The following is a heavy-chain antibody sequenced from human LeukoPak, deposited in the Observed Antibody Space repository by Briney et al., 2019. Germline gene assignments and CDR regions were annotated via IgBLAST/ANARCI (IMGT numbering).Heavy chain of an antibody. CDR3: ARGSYDSSGYYYLGYYYKGRDV. J-gene: IGHJ6*04. CDR1: GGSISSYY. CDR2: IYYSGST. D-gene: IGHD3-22*01. V-gene: IGHV4-59*01. Sequence: SETLSLTCTVSGGSISSYYWSWIRQPPGKGLEWIGYIYYSGSTNYNPSLKSRVTISVDTSKNQFSLKLSSVTAADTAVYYCARGSYDSSGYYYLGYYYKGRDVGGKGTTVPVSS.